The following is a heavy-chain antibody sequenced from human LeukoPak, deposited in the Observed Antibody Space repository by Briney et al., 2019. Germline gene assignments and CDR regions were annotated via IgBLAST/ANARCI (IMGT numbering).Heavy chain of an antibody. Sequence: PSETLSLTCTVSGGSISSYYWSWIRQPAGKGLEWIGRIYTSGSTNYNPSLKSRVTMSVDTSKNQFSLKLSSVTAADTAVYYCAGGSVAGTGGIFDYWGQGTLVTVSS. CDR2: IYTSGST. D-gene: IGHD6-19*01. V-gene: IGHV4-4*07. CDR3: AGGSVAGTGGIFDY. J-gene: IGHJ4*02. CDR1: GGSISSYY.